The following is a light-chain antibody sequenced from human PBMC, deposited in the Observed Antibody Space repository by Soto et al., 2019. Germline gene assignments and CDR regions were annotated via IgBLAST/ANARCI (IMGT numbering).Light chain of an antibody. V-gene: IGKV3-11*01. Sequence: EIVLTQSPATLSSSPGERATLSCRASLSVSSKLAWYQHKPGQSPRLLIYDTSNRATGIPARFSGSGSGTDFTLTISSLEPEDFAVYYCHQRKSWPRTFGQGTKVDI. CDR2: DTS. J-gene: IGKJ1*01. CDR3: HQRKSWPRT. CDR1: LSVSSK.